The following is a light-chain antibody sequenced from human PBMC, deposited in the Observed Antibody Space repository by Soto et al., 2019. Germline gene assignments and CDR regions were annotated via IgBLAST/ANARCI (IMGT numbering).Light chain of an antibody. CDR3: QSYDSSLSGSV. CDR1: SSNIGAGYD. J-gene: IGLJ3*02. V-gene: IGLV1-40*01. Sequence: QSVLTQPPSVSGAPGQRVTISCTWSSSNIGAGYDVHWYQQLPGTAPKLLIYGNSNRPSGVPDRFSGSKSGTSASLAITGLQAEDEADYYCQSYDSSLSGSVFGGVTKLTVL. CDR2: GNS.